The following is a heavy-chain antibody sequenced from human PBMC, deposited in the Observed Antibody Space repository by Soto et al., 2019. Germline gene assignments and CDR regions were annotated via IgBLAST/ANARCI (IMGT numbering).Heavy chain of an antibody. V-gene: IGHV4-59*01. Sequence: SETLSLTCTVSGGSISSYYGSWIRQPPGKGLEWIGYIYYSGSTNYNPSLKSRVTISVDTSKNQFSLKLSSVTAADTAVYYCARDRQYSYGPGYYYYYGMDVWGQGTTVTVSS. J-gene: IGHJ6*02. D-gene: IGHD5-18*01. CDR3: ARDRQYSYGPGYYYYYGMDV. CDR1: GGSISSYY. CDR2: IYYSGST.